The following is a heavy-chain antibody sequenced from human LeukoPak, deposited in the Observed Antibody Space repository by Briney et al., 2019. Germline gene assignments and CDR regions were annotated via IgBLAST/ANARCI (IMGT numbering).Heavy chain of an antibody. CDR3: ARHDTYYDILTGYNNLLFDY. V-gene: IGHV4-39*01. D-gene: IGHD3-9*01. CDR1: GDSIRSNSYY. Sequence: SETLSLTCTVSGDSIRSNSYYWGWIRQPSGKGLEWIGSISYSGTTYSNPSLKSRDTISLDTSKNQFSLKLSSVTAADTAVYYCARHDTYYDILTGYNNLLFDYWGQGTLVTVSS. CDR2: ISYSGTT. J-gene: IGHJ4*02.